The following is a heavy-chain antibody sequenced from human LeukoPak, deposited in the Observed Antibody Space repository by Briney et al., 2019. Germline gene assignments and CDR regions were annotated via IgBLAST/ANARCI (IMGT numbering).Heavy chain of an antibody. CDR3: ARVTAAMVKTTHFDY. V-gene: IGHV4-30-4*07. CDR1: GGSISSGGYS. CDR2: IYYSVNT. Sequence: PSETLSLTCAVSGGSISSGGYSWSWIRQPPGKGLEWIGYIYYSVNTYYSPSLKSRVTISVDTSKNQFSLKLSSVTAADTAVYYCARVTAAMVKTTHFDYWGQGTLVTVSS. D-gene: IGHD5-18*01. J-gene: IGHJ4*02.